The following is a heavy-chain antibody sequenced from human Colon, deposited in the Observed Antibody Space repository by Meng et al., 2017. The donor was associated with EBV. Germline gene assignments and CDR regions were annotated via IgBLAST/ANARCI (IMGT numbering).Heavy chain of an antibody. V-gene: IGHV1-18*01. J-gene: IGHJ4*02. Sequence: QSGLEVKNAGATVRVSCKGAGYTFDSYGICWVRQAPGQGLEWMGWFVNYVDTYPAPKFQGRVTMTTDTHTNTAFMELRSLTSDDTAVYYCASGTPGRSYCDYWGQGTLVTVSS. CDR3: ASGTPGRSYCDY. D-gene: IGHD2-15*01. CDR2: FVNYVDT. CDR1: GYTFDSYG.